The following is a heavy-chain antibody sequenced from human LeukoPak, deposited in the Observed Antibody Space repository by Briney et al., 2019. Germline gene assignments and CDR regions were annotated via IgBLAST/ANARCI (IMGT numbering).Heavy chain of an antibody. V-gene: IGHV3-23*01. Sequence: GSLRLSCAASGFTFSRYAMSWVRQAPGKGLEWVSTISGTGGSTYYADSVKGRFTISRDNSKNTMYLQMNSLRAEDTAVYYCAKFQANYYDSSGYGCFDYWGQGTLVTVSS. J-gene: IGHJ4*02. CDR1: GFTFSRYA. CDR3: AKFQANYYDSSGYGCFDY. D-gene: IGHD3-22*01. CDR2: ISGTGGST.